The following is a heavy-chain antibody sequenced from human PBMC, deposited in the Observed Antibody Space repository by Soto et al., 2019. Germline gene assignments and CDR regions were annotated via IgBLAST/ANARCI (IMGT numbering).Heavy chain of an antibody. CDR1: GGSISSGDYY. D-gene: IGHD3-10*01. V-gene: IGHV4-30-4*01. CDR3: ARHEKVRVLLWSEGFDP. J-gene: IGHJ5*02. Sequence: SETLSLTCTVSGGSISSGDYYWSWIRQPPGKGLEWIGYIYYSGSTYYNPSLKSRVTISVDTSKNQFSLKLSSVTAADTAVYYCARHEKVRVLLWSEGFDPWGQGTLVTVSS. CDR2: IYYSGST.